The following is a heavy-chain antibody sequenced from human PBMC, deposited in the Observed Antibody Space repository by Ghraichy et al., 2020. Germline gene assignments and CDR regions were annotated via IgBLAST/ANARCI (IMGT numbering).Heavy chain of an antibody. CDR1: GGTFSSYA. V-gene: IGHV1-69*13. D-gene: IGHD4-11*01. CDR3: ASDVNYWGSYAFDI. CDR2: IIPIFGTA. J-gene: IGHJ3*02. Sequence: SVKVSCKASGGTFSSYAISWVRQAPGQGLEWMGGIIPIFGTANYAQKFQGRVTITADESTSTAYMELSSLRSEDTAVYYCASDVNYWGSYAFDIWGQGTMVTVSS.